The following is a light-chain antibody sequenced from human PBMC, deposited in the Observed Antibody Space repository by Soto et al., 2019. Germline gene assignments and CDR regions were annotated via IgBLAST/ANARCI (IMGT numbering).Light chain of an antibody. CDR3: ASWDDSLNGVV. CDR2: TNN. CDR1: NSNIGDNT. V-gene: IGLV1-44*01. J-gene: IGLJ2*01. Sequence: VLTQPPSASGTPGQRVTISCSGSNSNIGDNTVNWFQQLPGTAPKLLISTNNQRPSGVPDRFSGSKSGTSASLAISGLQSEDEADYYCASWDDSLNGVVFGGGTQLTVL.